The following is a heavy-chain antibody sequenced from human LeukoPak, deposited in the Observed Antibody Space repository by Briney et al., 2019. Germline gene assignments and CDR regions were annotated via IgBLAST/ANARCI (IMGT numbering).Heavy chain of an antibody. J-gene: IGHJ4*02. CDR2: ISWNGGST. D-gene: IGHD4-23*01. CDR1: EFTFDDYG. CDR3: ARDYGGSSPFDY. V-gene: IGHV3-20*04. Sequence: GGSLRLSCVASEFTFDDYGMNWVRQAPGKGLEWVSRISWNGGSTTYADSVKGRFTISRDNAKNSLYLHMNSLRAEDTAVYYCARDYGGSSPFDYWGQGTLVTVSS.